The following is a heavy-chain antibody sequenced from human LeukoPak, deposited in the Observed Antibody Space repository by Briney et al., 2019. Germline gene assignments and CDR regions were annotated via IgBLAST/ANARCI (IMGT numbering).Heavy chain of an antibody. CDR1: GGSISSSSYY. Sequence: GSLRLSCTVSGGSISSSSYYWGWIRQPPGKGLEWIGSIYYSGSTYYNPSLKSRVTISVDTSKNQFSLKLSSVTAADTAVYYCAETGTTGVYWGQGTLVTVSS. J-gene: IGHJ4*02. D-gene: IGHD1-7*01. CDR2: IYYSGST. V-gene: IGHV4-39*01. CDR3: AETGTTGVY.